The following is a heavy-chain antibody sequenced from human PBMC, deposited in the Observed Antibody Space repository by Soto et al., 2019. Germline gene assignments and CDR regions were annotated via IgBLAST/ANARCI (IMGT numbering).Heavy chain of an antibody. J-gene: IGHJ6*02. CDR2: ISNDGSNK. CDR3: AKDWRMDV. Sequence: LRLSCAASGFSFSTYGMHWVRQAPGKGLEWVAFISNDGSNKYYADSVKGRFTISRDNSKNTLYLQMNSLRAEDTAVYCCAKDWRMDVWGQGTTVTVSS. CDR1: GFSFSTYG. V-gene: IGHV3-30*18.